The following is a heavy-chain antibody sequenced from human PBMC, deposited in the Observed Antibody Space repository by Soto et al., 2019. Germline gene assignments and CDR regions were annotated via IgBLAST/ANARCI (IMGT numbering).Heavy chain of an antibody. Sequence: SETLSLTCTVSGGSIGHYYWSWIRQPAGKGLEWIGRIQASGGTHYNPSLNGRVTVSVDTSKSQFSLKLTSLSAADTAIYYCARDLATPPYNWFDPWGQGTLVTVSS. J-gene: IGHJ5*02. V-gene: IGHV4-4*07. CDR3: ARDLATPPYNWFDP. CDR1: GGSIGHYY. CDR2: IQASGGT.